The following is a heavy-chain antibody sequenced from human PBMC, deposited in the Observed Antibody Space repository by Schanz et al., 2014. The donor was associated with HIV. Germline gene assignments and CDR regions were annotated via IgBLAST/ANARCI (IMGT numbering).Heavy chain of an antibody. D-gene: IGHD3-9*01. V-gene: IGHV1-18*01. CDR1: GYTFASYG. CDR2: ISPYNGDR. J-gene: IGHJ4*03. CDR3: AKGQDWPGPQLDH. Sequence: VQLLQSGAEVKKPGASVKVSCKTSGYTFASYGITWVRQAPGQGLDWVGWISPYNGDRKYDQKFQGRVTLTPDTSTNTAYMELRSLRSDDTAVYYCAKGQDWPGPQLDHWGHGSLVIVSS.